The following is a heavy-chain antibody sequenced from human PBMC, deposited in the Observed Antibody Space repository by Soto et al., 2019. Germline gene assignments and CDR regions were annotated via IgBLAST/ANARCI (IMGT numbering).Heavy chain of an antibody. J-gene: IGHJ6*02. CDR1: GFTFSMYA. V-gene: IGHV3-30-3*01. D-gene: IGHD2-15*01. Sequence: QVQLVESGGGVVQPGGSLRLSCAASGFTFSMYAIHWVRQAPGKGLEWVAVISYDGINKYYADSVKGRFTISRDNSKNALYVRVNRVRTDDAAGDYCAREGVVVAATHCGMDVWGQGTTVAVSS. CDR2: ISYDGINK. CDR3: AREGVVVAATHCGMDV.